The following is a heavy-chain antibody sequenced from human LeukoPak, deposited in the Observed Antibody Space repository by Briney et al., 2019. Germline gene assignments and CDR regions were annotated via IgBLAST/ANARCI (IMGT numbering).Heavy chain of an antibody. CDR2: ISYDGSNK. D-gene: IGHD5-18*01. Sequence: GGSLRLSCAASGFTFSSYGMHWVRQAPGKGLEWVAVISYDGSNKYYADSVKGRFTISRDNSKNTLYLQMNSLRAEGTAVYYCAKWGYSYGLPDYWGQGTLVTVSS. V-gene: IGHV3-30*18. J-gene: IGHJ4*02. CDR1: GFTFSSYG. CDR3: AKWGYSYGLPDY.